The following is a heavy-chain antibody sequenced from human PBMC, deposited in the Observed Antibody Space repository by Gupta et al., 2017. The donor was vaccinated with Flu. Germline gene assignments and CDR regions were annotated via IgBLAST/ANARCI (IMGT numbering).Heavy chain of an antibody. CDR3: AKGYSSGWYNWFDP. Sequence: EVQLLESGGGLVQPGGSLRLSCAASGFTFSSYAMNWVRQAPGKGLEWVSGISGSGGSTYYANTVKGRFTISRDNSKSTLYLQMNSLRAEDTAVYYCAKGYSSGWYNWFDPWGQGTLVTVSS. V-gene: IGHV3-23*01. D-gene: IGHD6-19*01. CDR2: ISGSGGST. CDR1: GFTFSSYA. J-gene: IGHJ5*02.